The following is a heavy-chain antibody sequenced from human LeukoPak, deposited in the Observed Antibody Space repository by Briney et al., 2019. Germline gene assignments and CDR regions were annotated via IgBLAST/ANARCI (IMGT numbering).Heavy chain of an antibody. CDR2: IYYSGST. D-gene: IGHD3-22*01. J-gene: IGHJ4*02. V-gene: IGHV4-31*03. CDR3: ARVGVGSSGYYGVLDY. Sequence: SETLSLTCTVSGGSISSGGYYWSWIRQHPGKGLEWIGYIYYSGSTYYNPSLKSRVTISVDTSKNQFSLKLSSVTAADTAVYYCARVGVGSSGYYGVLDYWGQGTLVTVSS. CDR1: GGSISSGGYY.